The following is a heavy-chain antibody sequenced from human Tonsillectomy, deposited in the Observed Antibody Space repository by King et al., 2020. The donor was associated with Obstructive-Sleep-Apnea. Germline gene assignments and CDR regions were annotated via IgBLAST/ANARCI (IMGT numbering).Heavy chain of an antibody. J-gene: IGHJ4*02. CDR3: ARGGGLDAYYDFWSGYPLFDY. D-gene: IGHD3-3*01. Sequence: VQLQESGPGLVKPSETLSLTCTVSGGSISSYYWSWFRQPPGKGLEWIGYIYYSGSTNYNPSLKSRVTISVDTSKNQFSLKLSSVTAADTAVYYCARGGGLDAYYDFWSGYPLFDYWGQGTLVTVSS. CDR1: GGSISSYY. CDR2: IYYSGST. V-gene: IGHV4-59*01.